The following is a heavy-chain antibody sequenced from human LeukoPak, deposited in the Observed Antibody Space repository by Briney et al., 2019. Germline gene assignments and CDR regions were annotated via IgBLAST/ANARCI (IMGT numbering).Heavy chain of an antibody. J-gene: IGHJ3*02. V-gene: IGHV1-69*05. CDR3: ARALHGEDSSGYYMGDAFDI. D-gene: IGHD3-22*01. CDR2: IIPIFGTA. Sequence: SVKVSCKASGGTFSGYAISWVRQAPGQGLEWMGGIIPIFGTANYAQKFQGRVTITTDESTSTAYMELSSLRSEDTAVYYCARALHGEDSSGYYMGDAFDIWGQGTMVTVSS. CDR1: GGTFSGYA.